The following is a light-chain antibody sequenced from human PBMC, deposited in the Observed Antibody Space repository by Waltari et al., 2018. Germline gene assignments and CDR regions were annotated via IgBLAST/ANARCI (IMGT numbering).Light chain of an antibody. V-gene: IGKV1-13*02. Sequence: AIQLTQSPSSLSASVGGGVTITCRASQGVNSRLAWFQQKIGQPARLLIYEASKLESGVERRFRGSGSGTEFTLTINSLLPEDFATYYCQQSASYPHTFGQGTKVEI. CDR3: QQSASYPHT. CDR2: EAS. J-gene: IGKJ2*01. CDR1: QGVNSR.